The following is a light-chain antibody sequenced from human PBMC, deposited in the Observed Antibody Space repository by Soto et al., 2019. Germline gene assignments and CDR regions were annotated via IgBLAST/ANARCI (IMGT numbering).Light chain of an antibody. CDR2: GAS. J-gene: IGKJ5*01. CDR3: QQLNSYPST. V-gene: IGKV1-9*01. Sequence: DIQLTQSPSFLSASVGDTVTITCRASQGFGSYLAWYQQKPGKAPKLLIYGASTLQTGVPSRFSGSGSGTEFTLTISSLQPEDFATYYCQQLNSYPSTFGQGTRLESK. CDR1: QGFGSY.